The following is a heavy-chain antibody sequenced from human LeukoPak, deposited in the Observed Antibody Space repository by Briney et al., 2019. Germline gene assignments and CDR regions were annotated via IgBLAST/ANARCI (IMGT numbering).Heavy chain of an antibody. Sequence: SETLSLTCTVSGGSISSYYWSWIRQPRGKGLEWIGYIYYTGSTDYNPSLKSRVAISVDTSKNQFSLKLSSVTAADTAVYYCARVGGRFLEWVAGSGRGYYYYYGMDVWGQGTTVTVSS. CDR1: GGSISSYY. CDR2: IYYTGST. J-gene: IGHJ6*02. CDR3: ARVGGRFLEWVAGSGRGYYYYYGMDV. D-gene: IGHD3-3*01. V-gene: IGHV4-59*12.